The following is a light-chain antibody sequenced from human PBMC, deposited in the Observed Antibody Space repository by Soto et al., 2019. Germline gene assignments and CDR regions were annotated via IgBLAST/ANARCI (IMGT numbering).Light chain of an antibody. J-gene: IGKJ4*01. Sequence: DIQLTQSPSFLSASVGDTVTITCRASQGMSTYLAWYQQKPGKVPKLLIRSASTLQSGVPPRFSGGGSGTEFTLTISTLQPGDAGIYYGQQFNGDQLAFGGGTNVESK. CDR1: QGMSTY. CDR3: QQFNGDQLA. V-gene: IGKV1-9*01. CDR2: SAS.